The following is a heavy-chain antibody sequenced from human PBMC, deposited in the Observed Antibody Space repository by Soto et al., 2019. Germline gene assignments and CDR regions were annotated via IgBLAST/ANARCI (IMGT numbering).Heavy chain of an antibody. CDR1: GFTFSSYA. J-gene: IGHJ5*02. Sequence: GGSLRLSCAASGFTFSSYAMSWVRQAPGKGLEWVSAISGSGGSTYYADSVKGRFTISRDNSKNTLYMQMNSLRAEDTAVYYCARASAPPDYDFWSGSPWFDPWGQGTLVTVSS. CDR3: ARASAPPDYDFWSGSPWFDP. D-gene: IGHD3-3*01. V-gene: IGHV3-23*01. CDR2: ISGSGGST.